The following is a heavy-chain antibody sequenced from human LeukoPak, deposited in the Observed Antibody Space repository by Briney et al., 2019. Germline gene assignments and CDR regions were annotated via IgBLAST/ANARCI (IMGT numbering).Heavy chain of an antibody. CDR2: ISSSGSTI. CDR1: GFTFSSYE. CDR3: ARTRKYSSSSGAFDY. V-gene: IGHV3-48*03. Sequence: GGSLRLSCAASGFTFSSYEMNWVRQAPGKGLEWVSYISSSGSTIYYADSVKGRFTISRDNAKNSLYLQMNSLRAEDTAVYYCARTRKYSSSSGAFDYWGQGTLVTVSS. D-gene: IGHD6-6*01. J-gene: IGHJ4*02.